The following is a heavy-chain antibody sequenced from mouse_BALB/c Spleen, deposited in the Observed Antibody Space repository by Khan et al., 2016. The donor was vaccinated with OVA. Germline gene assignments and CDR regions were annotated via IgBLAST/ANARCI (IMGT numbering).Heavy chain of an antibody. V-gene: IGHV9-3-1*01. CDR1: GYTFTNYG. CDR2: INTNTGEP. J-gene: IGHJ1*01. D-gene: IGHD6-1*01. CDR3: ARSASYGFFDV. Sequence: QIQLVQSGPELKKPGETVKISCKASGYTFTNYGMNWVKQAPGKGLKWMGWINTNTGEPTYADDFKGRFAFSLETSANTAYLQINNLKNEDTATYCCARSASYGFFDVWGAGTTVTVSS.